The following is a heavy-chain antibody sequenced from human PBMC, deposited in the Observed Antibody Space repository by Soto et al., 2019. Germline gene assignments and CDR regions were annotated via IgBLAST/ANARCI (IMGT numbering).Heavy chain of an antibody. Sequence: QVQLQELGPGLVKPSGTLSLTCAVSGGSFTSNNWWTWVHQPPGQGLEWIGEIYRTGSTNYNPSLKSRVTISLDKSENQFSLKVTSLTAADTAVYYCASRDPGTSVDYWGQGTLVTVSS. CDR2: IYRTGST. CDR3: ASRDPGTSVDY. V-gene: IGHV4-4*02. J-gene: IGHJ4*02. D-gene: IGHD1-7*01. CDR1: GGSFTSNNW.